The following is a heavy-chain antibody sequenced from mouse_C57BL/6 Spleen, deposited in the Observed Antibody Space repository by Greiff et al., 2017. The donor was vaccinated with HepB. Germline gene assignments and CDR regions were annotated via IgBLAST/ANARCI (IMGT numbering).Heavy chain of an antibody. CDR1: GFTFSDYG. CDR3: ANTMVTTGGFAY. V-gene: IGHV5-17*01. CDR2: ISSGSSTI. D-gene: IGHD2-2*01. Sequence: DVKLVESGGGLVKPGGSLKLSCAASGFTFSDYGMHWVRQAPEKGLEWVAYISSGSSTIYYADTVKGRFTISRDNAKNTLFLQMTSLRSEDTAMYYCANTMVTTGGFAYWGQGTLVTVSA. J-gene: IGHJ3*01.